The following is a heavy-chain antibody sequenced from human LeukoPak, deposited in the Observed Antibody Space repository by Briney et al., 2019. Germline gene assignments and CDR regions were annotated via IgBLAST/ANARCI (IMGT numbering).Heavy chain of an antibody. D-gene: IGHD4-17*01. CDR1: DDSFSSHY. CDR2: ISYIAST. CDR3: ARDLVTVTKGFDI. Sequence: NPSETLSLTCAVSDDSFSSHYWTWIRQPPGKGLEWIGYISYIASTNYNPSLKSRVTISIDTSKNQFSLKLTSVTAADTAVYYCARDLVTVTKGFDIWGQGTMVSVSS. J-gene: IGHJ3*02. V-gene: IGHV4-59*11.